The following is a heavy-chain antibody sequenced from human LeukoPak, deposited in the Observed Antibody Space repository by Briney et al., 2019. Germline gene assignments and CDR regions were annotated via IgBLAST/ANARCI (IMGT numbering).Heavy chain of an antibody. CDR1: DGSISSGSYY. CDR3: AGPRELFFDY. CDR2: IYTSGST. V-gene: IGHV4-61*02. J-gene: IGHJ4*02. D-gene: IGHD1-26*01. Sequence: PSQTLSLTCTVSDGSISSGSYYWSWIRQPAGKGLEWIGRIYTSGSTDYNPSLKSRVTISVDTSKNQFSLKLSSVTAADTAVYYCAGPRELFFDYWGQGTLVTVSS.